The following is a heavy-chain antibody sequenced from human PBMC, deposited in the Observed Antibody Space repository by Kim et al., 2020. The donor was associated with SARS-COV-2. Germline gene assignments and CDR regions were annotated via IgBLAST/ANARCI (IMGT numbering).Heavy chain of an antibody. CDR3: ASGVVTPGLASYYYYGMDV. J-gene: IGHJ6*02. Sequence: SETLSLTCTVSGGSISSGSYYWSWIRQPAGKGLEWIGRIYTSGSTNYNPSLKSRVTISVDTSKNQFSLKLSSVTAADTAVYYCASGVVTPGLASYYYYGMDVWGQGTTVTVSS. V-gene: IGHV4-61*02. D-gene: IGHD2-21*02. CDR2: IYTSGST. CDR1: GGSISSGSYY.